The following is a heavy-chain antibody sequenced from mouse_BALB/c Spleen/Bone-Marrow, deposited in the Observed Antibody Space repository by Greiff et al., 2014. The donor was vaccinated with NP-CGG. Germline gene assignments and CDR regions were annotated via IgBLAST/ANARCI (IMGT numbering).Heavy chain of an antibody. CDR2: TNPYNGDT. Sequence: VHVKQSGPELVKPGASVKISCKASGYSFTGYFMNWVMQSHGKSLEWIGRTNPYNGDTFYNQKFKGKATLTVDKSSSTAHMELRSLASEDSAVYYCTRVTTDWYFDVWGAGTTVTVSS. V-gene: IGHV1-20*02. CDR3: TRVTTDWYFDV. J-gene: IGHJ1*01. CDR1: GYSFTGYF. D-gene: IGHD1-1*01.